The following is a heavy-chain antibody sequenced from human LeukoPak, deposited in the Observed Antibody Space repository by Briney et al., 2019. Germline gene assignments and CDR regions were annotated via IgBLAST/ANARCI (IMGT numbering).Heavy chain of an antibody. D-gene: IGHD3-16*02. J-gene: IGHJ4*02. V-gene: IGHV1-24*01. Sequence: ASVKVSCKVSGYTLTELSMHWVRQAPGKGLEWMGDFDPEDGETIYAQKFQGRVTMTEDTSTDTAYMELSSLRPEDTAVYYCATRMLDDYVWGSYRYKYWGQGTLVTVSS. CDR2: FDPEDGET. CDR3: ATRMLDDYVWGSYRYKY. CDR1: GYTLTELS.